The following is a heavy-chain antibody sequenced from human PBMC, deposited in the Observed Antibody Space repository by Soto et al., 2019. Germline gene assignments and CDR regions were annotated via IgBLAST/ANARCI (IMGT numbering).Heavy chain of an antibody. CDR2: IYYSGTT. V-gene: IGHV4-39*01. J-gene: IGHJ5*02. Sequence: SETLSLTCTVSGGSISSGSYYWVWIRQPPGKGLEWIGSIYYSGTTYYNPSLKSRVTISVDTSKNQFSLKLRSVTAADTAVYYCARQSPDYLGSVGWFDPWGQGTLVTVSS. CDR1: GGSISSGSYY. D-gene: IGHD1-26*01. CDR3: ARQSPDYLGSVGWFDP.